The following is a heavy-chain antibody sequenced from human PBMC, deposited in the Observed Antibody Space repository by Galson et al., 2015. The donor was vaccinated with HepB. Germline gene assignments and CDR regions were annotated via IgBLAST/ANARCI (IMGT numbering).Heavy chain of an antibody. D-gene: IGHD1-26*01. J-gene: IGHJ6*02. CDR2: ISYDGSNK. V-gene: IGHV3-30*04. Sequence: SLRLSCAASGFTFSSYAMHWVRQAPGKGLEWVAVISYDGSNKYYADSVKGRFTISRDNSKNTLYPQMNSLRAEDTAVYYCARAYSGTFYGMDVWGQGTTVTVSS. CDR1: GFTFSSYA. CDR3: ARAYSGTFYGMDV.